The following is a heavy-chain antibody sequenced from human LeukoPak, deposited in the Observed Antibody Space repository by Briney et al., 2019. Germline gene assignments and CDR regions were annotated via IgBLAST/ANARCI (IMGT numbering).Heavy chain of an antibody. J-gene: IGHJ4*02. V-gene: IGHV4-4*07. CDR3: ARDSRSYYGSHH. Sequence: SGTLSLSCAVSVGSISSYYWSWIRQPPGKGLEWIGRIYTSGSTNYTPSLKSRVTMSVDTSQNQFSLKLSTVTAADTAVYYCARDSRSYYGSHHGGQGTRVTVPS. D-gene: IGHD1-26*01. CDR2: IYTSGST. CDR1: VGSISSYY.